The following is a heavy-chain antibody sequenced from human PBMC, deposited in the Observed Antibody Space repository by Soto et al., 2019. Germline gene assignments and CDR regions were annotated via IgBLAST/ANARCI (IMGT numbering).Heavy chain of an antibody. J-gene: IGHJ6*02. V-gene: IGHV1-69*08. CDR2: INPIVEIP. CDR1: GDTFRRYS. Sequence: QVQLVQSGAEVKKPGSSVKVSCKASGDTFRRYSITWVRQAPGQGLEWMGRINPIVEIPRYAQKFQGRVTITVDKTTTTAPMELTSLRSDDTAVYYCARDRRTNYDYYGMDVWGQGTTVTVTS. CDR3: ARDRRTNYDYYGMDV.